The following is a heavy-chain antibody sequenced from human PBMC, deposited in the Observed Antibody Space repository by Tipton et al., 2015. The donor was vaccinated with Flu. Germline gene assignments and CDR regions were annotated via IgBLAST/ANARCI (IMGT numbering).Heavy chain of an antibody. D-gene: IGHD1-26*01. Sequence: SLRLSCVASGFTFNNYGIHWVRQAPGKGLEWVAAIWYDGSHKYYVDSVKGRFTISRDNARNSLYLQMNSLRAEDTAVYYCARGDTYLDKQEKDYWGQGILVTVS. J-gene: IGHJ4*02. CDR2: IWYDGSHK. CDR3: ARGDTYLDKQEKDY. V-gene: IGHV3-33*03. CDR1: GFTFNNYG.